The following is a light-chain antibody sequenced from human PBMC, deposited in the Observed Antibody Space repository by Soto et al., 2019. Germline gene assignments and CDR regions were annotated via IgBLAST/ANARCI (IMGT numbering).Light chain of an antibody. J-gene: IGLJ2*01. Sequence: QSVLTQPASVSGSLGQSITISCTGSSSDVGYYNYVSWYQQHPGKVPKLIIYDGNNRPSGVSNRFSGSTTGSTAALTISGLQAEDEADYYCSSYTTRGHLFGGGTKVTVL. CDR1: SSDVGYYNY. V-gene: IGLV2-14*01. CDR2: DGN. CDR3: SSYTTRGHL.